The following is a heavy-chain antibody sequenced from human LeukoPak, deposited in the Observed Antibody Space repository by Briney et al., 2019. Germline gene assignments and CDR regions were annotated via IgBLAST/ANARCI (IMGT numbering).Heavy chain of an antibody. CDR1: GLTFSSYS. J-gene: IGHJ5*02. Sequence: GGSLRLSCAASGLTFSSYSMNWVRQAPGKGLEWVSSISSSSSYIYYADSVKGRFTISRDNAKNSLYLQMNSLRAEDTAVYYCARESSKAHYDYVWGSYRFNWFDPWGQGTLVTVSS. V-gene: IGHV3-21*01. CDR3: ARESSKAHYDYVWGSYRFNWFDP. CDR2: ISSSSSYI. D-gene: IGHD3-16*02.